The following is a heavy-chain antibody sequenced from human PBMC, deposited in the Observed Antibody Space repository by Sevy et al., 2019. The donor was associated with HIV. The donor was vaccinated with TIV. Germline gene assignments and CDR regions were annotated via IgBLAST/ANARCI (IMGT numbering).Heavy chain of an antibody. CDR1: GDSVSSNSAA. CDR3: TRGWYYYFDY. Sequence: KQSQTLSLTCAISGDSVSSNSAAWNWIRQSPSRGLEWVGRTYYRSKWYYDYAESVESRININPDTSKNHFSLRLNSVTPEDTAVYYCTRGWYYYFDYWGQGSLVTVSS. D-gene: IGHD6-13*01. J-gene: IGHJ4*02. CDR2: TYYRSKWYY. V-gene: IGHV6-1*01.